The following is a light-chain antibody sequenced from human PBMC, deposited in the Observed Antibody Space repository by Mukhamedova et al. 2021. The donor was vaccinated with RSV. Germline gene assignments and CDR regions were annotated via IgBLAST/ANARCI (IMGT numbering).Light chain of an antibody. CDR1: QSVSSNY. CDR2: GAS. CDR3: QQYDSSPRT. J-gene: IGKJ1*01. V-gene: IGKV3-20*01. Sequence: GERATLSCRASQSVSSNYLAWYQQKPGQAPRLLIYGASSRATGIPDRFSGSGSGTDFTLTISRLEPADFAAYYCQQYDSSPRTFGQ.